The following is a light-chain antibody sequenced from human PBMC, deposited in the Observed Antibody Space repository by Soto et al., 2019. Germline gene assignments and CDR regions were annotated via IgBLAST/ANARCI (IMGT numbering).Light chain of an antibody. CDR3: QHYGSSVFT. J-gene: IGKJ3*01. CDR2: GGS. Sequence: EIVLTQSPGTLSLSPGGRAALSCRASQSISADYLVWYQQKPVQAPRLLIYGGSSRATGIPDRFSGSGSGTDFTLTISRLAPEDVAVYYCQHYGSSVFTFGPGTKVDIK. CDR1: QSISADY. V-gene: IGKV3-20*01.